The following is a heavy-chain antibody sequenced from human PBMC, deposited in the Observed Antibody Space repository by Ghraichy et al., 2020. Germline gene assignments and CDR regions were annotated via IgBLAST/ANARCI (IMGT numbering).Heavy chain of an antibody. D-gene: IGHD4-23*01. J-gene: IGHJ6*04. Sequence: GGSLRLSCAASGFTFSSYGLDWVRQAPGKGLEWVSHISSSSSNKFYTDSVKGRFTISRDNAKNSLYLQMNSLRDEDTAVYYCARASTVVRFYYYAAIDVWGKGTTVTVSS. CDR2: ISSSSSNK. V-gene: IGHV3-48*02. CDR3: ARASTVVRFYYYAAIDV. CDR1: GFTFSSYG.